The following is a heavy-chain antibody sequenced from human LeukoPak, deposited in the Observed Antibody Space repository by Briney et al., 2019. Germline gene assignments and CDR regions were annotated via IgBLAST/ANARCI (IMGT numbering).Heavy chain of an antibody. CDR3: AKPSYDFWSGYYTRGPNYYYGMDV. Sequence: GGSLRLSCAASGFTFSSYAMSWVRQAPGRGLEWVSAISGSGGSTYYADSVKGRFTISRDNSKNTLYLQMNSLRAEDTAVYYCAKPSYDFWSGYYTRGPNYYYGMDVWGQGTTVTVSS. J-gene: IGHJ6*02. D-gene: IGHD3-3*01. CDR1: GFTFSSYA. CDR2: ISGSGGST. V-gene: IGHV3-23*01.